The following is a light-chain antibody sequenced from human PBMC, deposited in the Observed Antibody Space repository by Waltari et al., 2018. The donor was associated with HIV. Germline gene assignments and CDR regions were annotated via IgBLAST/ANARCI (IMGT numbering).Light chain of an antibody. V-gene: IGKV3-20*01. J-gene: IGKJ1*01. CDR2: GAS. Sequence: EIILTQSPGTLSLSPGERATLSCRASQSVSSSHLAWYQQKPGQAPRLLIYGASSRATCIPDRFSGSGSGTDFILTISGLEPEDFAVYYCQQYGGSRWTFGQGTKVEIK. CDR3: QQYGGSRWT. CDR1: QSVSSSH.